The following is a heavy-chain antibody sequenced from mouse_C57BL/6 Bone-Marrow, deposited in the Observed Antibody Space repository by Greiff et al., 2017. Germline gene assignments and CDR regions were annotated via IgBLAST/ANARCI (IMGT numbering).Heavy chain of an antibody. V-gene: IGHV5-17*01. CDR1: GFTFSDYG. J-gene: IGHJ2*01. Sequence: DVMLVESGGGLVKPGGSLKLSCAASGFTFSDYGMHWVRQAPEKGLEWVAYISSGSSTIYSADTVKGRFPISRDNAKNTMFLQMTSLRSEDTAMYYCAKVYYGYDGGVFDYWGKGTTLTVSS. CDR3: AKVYYGYDGGVFDY. D-gene: IGHD2-2*01. CDR2: ISSGSSTI.